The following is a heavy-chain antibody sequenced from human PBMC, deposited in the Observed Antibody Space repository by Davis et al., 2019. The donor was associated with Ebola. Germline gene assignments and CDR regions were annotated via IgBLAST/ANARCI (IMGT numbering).Heavy chain of an antibody. J-gene: IGHJ4*02. D-gene: IGHD4-11*01. CDR3: ARHKPASNTLLDY. V-gene: IGHV4-59*08. CDR1: GGSISGDS. CDR2: VFYTGDT. Sequence: PSETLSLTCTVSGGSISGDSWSWIRQPPGKGLEWIGYVFYTGDTKYNPSLGGRVTLAVDTSKNQFSLKLNFVTAADTAVYFCARHKPASNTLLDYWGQGTLVTVSS.